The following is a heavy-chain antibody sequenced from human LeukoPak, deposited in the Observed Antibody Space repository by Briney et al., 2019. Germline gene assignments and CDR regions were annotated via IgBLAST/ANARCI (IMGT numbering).Heavy chain of an antibody. J-gene: IGHJ3*02. V-gene: IGHV4-30-2*01. Sequence: SQTLSLTCTVSGGSISSGGYYWSWIRQPPGKGLEWIGYIYHSGSTYYNPSLKSRVTISVDRSKNQFSLKLSSVTAADTAVYYCARDLRGSAFDIWGQGTMVTVSS. CDR2: IYHSGST. CDR1: GGSISSGGYY. CDR3: ARDLRGSAFDI.